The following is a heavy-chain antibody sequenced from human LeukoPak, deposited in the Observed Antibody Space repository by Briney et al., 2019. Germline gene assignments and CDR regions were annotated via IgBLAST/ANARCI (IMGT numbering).Heavy chain of an antibody. Sequence: PGGSLRLSCVASGFTFSNYWMSWVRQAPGKGLEWVASINHNGNVNYYVGSVKGRFTISRDNAKNSLYLQMSNLRAEDTAVYFCARGGGLDVWGQGATVTVSS. CDR2: INHNGNVN. CDR1: GFTFSNYW. V-gene: IGHV3-7*03. CDR3: ARGGGLDV. D-gene: IGHD3-16*01. J-gene: IGHJ6*02.